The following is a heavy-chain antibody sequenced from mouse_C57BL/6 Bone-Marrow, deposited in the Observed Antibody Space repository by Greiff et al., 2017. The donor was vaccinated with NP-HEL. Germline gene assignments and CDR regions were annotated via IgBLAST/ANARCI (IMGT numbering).Heavy chain of an antibody. CDR1: GFSLTSYG. V-gene: IGHV2-5*01. D-gene: IGHD1-1*01. Sequence: QVQLQQSGPGLVQPSQSLSITCTVSGFSLTSYGVHWVRQSPGKGLEWLGVIWRGGSTDYNAAFMSRLSITKDNSKSQVFFKMNSLQADDTAIYYCAKNFDYYGHWYFDVWGTGTTVTVSS. J-gene: IGHJ1*03. CDR2: IWRGGST. CDR3: AKNFDYYGHWYFDV.